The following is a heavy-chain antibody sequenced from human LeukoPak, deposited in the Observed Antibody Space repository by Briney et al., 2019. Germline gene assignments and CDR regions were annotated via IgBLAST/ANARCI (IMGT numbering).Heavy chain of an antibody. J-gene: IGHJ6*02. CDR3: ARGGGLDV. D-gene: IGHD3-16*01. CDR1: GFTFSSYW. Sequence: GGSLRLSCAASGFTFSSYWMNWARQAPGKGLEWVASINHNGNVNYYVDSVKGRFTIYRDDAKNSLYLQMSNLRAEDTAVYFCARGGGLDVWGQGATVTVSS. V-gene: IGHV3-7*03. CDR2: INHNGNVN.